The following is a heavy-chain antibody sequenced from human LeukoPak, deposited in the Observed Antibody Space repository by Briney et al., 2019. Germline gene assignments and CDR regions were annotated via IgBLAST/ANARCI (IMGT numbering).Heavy chain of an antibody. J-gene: IGHJ4*02. CDR2: ISYDGSNK. CDR3: ARSSAARRYFDY. Sequence: GGSLRLSWAASGFSVINAWMSWVRQAPGKGLEWVAVISYDGSNKYYADSVKGRFTISRDNSKNTLYLQMNSLRAEDTAVYYCARSSAARRYFDYWGQGTLVTVSS. D-gene: IGHD6-6*01. CDR1: GFSVINAW. V-gene: IGHV3-30*01.